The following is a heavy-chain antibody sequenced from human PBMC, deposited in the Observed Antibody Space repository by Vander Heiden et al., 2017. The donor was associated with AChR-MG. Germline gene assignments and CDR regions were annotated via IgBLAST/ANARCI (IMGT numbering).Heavy chain of an antibody. D-gene: IGHD3-22*01. J-gene: IGHJ4*02. CDR2: INHSGST. Sequence: QVQLQQWGAGLLKPSETLSLTCAVYGGSFRGYYWSWIRQPPGKGLEGIGEINHSGSTNYNPSLKSRVTIAVDTSKNQFSLKLSSVTAADTAVYYCARSATYYYDSSGYYHGTYYFDYWGQGTLVTVSS. CDR3: ARSATYYYDSSGYYHGTYYFDY. CDR1: GGSFRGYY. V-gene: IGHV4-34*01.